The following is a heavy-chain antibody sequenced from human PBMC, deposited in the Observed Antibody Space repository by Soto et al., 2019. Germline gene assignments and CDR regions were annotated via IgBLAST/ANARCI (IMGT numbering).Heavy chain of an antibody. CDR3: ARDKITGLFDY. J-gene: IGHJ4*02. CDR2: INHSGST. D-gene: IGHD2-8*02. CDR1: GGSFSCYY. V-gene: IGHV4-34*01. Sequence: SETLSLTCGVYGGSFSCYYLTWIRQPPGTGLEWIGEINHSGSTNYNPSLKSRVTISVDTSKNQFSLKLTSVTAADTAVYYCARDKITGLFDYWGQGTLVTVPS.